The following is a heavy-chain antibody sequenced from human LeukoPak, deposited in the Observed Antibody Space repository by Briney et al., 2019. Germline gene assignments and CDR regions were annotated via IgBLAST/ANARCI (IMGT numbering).Heavy chain of an antibody. J-gene: IGHJ5*02. CDR2: IYHSGST. CDR1: GGSISSGGYY. V-gene: IGHV4-30-2*01. D-gene: IGHD3-16*01. Sequence: EASETLSLTCTVSGGSISSGGYYWSCIRQPPGKGLEWIGYIYHSGSTYYNPSLKSRVTISVDRSKNQFSLKLSSVTAADTAVYYCARDGGGPFDPWGQGILVTVSS. CDR3: ARDGGGPFDP.